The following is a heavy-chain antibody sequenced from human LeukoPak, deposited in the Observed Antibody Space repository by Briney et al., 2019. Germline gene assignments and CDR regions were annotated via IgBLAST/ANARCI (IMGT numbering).Heavy chain of an antibody. Sequence: GGSLRLSCAASGFTFSSYWMHWVRQAPGKGLVWVSRINTDGSSTNYADSVKGRFTISRDNSKNTLYLQMNSLRAEDTAVYYCARDRLPDYDFWSGHLGYAFDIWGQGTMVTVSS. J-gene: IGHJ3*02. CDR3: ARDRLPDYDFWSGHLGYAFDI. CDR1: GFTFSSYW. V-gene: IGHV3-74*01. CDR2: INTDGSST. D-gene: IGHD3-3*01.